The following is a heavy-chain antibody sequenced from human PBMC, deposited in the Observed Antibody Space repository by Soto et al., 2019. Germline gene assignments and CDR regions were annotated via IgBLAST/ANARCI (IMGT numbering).Heavy chain of an antibody. Sequence: SETLSLTCTVSGGSVSSGSYYWSWIRQPPGKGLEWIGYIYYSGSTNYNPSLKSRVTISVDTSKNQFSLRLSSVTAADTAVYYCAAGVSSGYYAAAFDGRGQGTLVTVSS. V-gene: IGHV4-61*01. J-gene: IGHJ4*02. CDR2: IYYSGST. CDR3: AAGVSSGYYAAAFDG. D-gene: IGHD3-22*01. CDR1: GGSVSSGSYY.